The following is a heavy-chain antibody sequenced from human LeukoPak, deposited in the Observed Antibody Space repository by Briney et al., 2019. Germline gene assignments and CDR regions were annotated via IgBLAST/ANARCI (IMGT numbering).Heavy chain of an antibody. CDR2: IYYSGST. Sequence: SEILSLTCTVSGGSISSYYWSWIRQPPGKGLEWIGYIYYSGSTNYDPSLKSRVTISVDTSKNQFSLKLSSVTAADTAVYYCARGIAVDAFDIWGQGTMVTVSS. CDR3: ARGIAVDAFDI. J-gene: IGHJ3*02. CDR1: GGSISSYY. V-gene: IGHV4-59*01. D-gene: IGHD6-19*01.